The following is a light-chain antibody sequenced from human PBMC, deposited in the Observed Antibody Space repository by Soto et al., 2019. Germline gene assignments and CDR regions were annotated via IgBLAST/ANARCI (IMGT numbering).Light chain of an antibody. Sequence: QSVLTQPASVSGSHGQSITISCTGTSSDVGCYNLVSWYQQHPGKAPKHMIYEGSKRPSGVSNRFSGSKSGNTASLTISGLQAEDEADYYCCSYAGSSAWVFGGGTKVTV. V-gene: IGLV2-23*01. CDR1: SSDVGCYNL. CDR3: CSYAGSSAWV. J-gene: IGLJ3*02. CDR2: EGS.